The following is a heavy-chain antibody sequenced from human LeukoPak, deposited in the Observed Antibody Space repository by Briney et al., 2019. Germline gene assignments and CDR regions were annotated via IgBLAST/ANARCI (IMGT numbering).Heavy chain of an antibody. CDR1: GGSISSYY. J-gene: IGHJ6*02. V-gene: IGHV4-59*12. CDR3: ARGLASSSWSYYYYYGMDV. D-gene: IGHD6-13*01. CDR2: IYYSGST. Sequence: SETLSLTCTVSGGSISSYYWSWIRQPPGKGLEWIGYIYYSGSTNYNPSLKSRVTISVDTSKNQFSLKLSSVTAADTAVYYCARGLASSSWSYYYYYGMDVWGQGTTVTVSS.